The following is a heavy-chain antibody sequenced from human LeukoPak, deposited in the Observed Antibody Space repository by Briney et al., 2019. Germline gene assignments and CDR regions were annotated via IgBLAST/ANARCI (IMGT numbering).Heavy chain of an antibody. J-gene: IGHJ4*02. CDR2: IIPIFGTA. D-gene: IGHD1-26*01. CDR1: GGTFSSYA. Sequence: SVKVSCKAPGGTFSSYAISWVRQAPGQGLEWMGRIIPIFGTANYAQKFQGRVTITTDESTSTAYMELSSLRSEDTAVYYCARDNGGSYSGFDYWGQGTLVTVSS. V-gene: IGHV1-69*05. CDR3: ARDNGGSYSGFDY.